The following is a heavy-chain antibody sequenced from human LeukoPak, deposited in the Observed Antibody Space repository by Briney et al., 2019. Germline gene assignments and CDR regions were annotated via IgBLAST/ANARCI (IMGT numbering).Heavy chain of an antibody. CDR2: IKHSGST. CDR1: GGSFSGYY. CDR3: ARRYGSGSSGTFDY. V-gene: IGHV4-34*01. Sequence: SETLSLTCAVYGGSFSGYYWSWIRQPPGKGLEWSGEIKHSGSTNYTPSLKSRVTISVDTSKNQFSLKLSSVTAADTAVYYCARRYGSGSSGTFDYWGQGTLVTVSS. D-gene: IGHD3-10*01. J-gene: IGHJ4*02.